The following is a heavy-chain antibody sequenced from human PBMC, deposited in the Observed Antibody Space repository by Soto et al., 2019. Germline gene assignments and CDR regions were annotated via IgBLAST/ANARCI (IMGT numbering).Heavy chain of an antibody. CDR2: INPNSGGT. J-gene: IGHJ4*02. CDR3: PRSPIYSSSFDY. V-gene: IGHV1-2*02. CDR1: GYSFTGYY. Sequence: XSVKVSCTASGYSFTGYYIHWVRQAPGQGLEWMGWINPNSGGTNYAQKFQGRVTMTRDTSISTAYMELSRLRSDDTAVYYCPRSPIYSSSFDYWGQGTLVTVSS. D-gene: IGHD6-13*01.